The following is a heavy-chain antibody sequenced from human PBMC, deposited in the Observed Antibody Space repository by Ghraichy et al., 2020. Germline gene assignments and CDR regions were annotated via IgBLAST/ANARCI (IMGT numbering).Heavy chain of an antibody. D-gene: IGHD1-26*01. CDR1: GFTFSSYA. CDR3: AKALWAGGYYYGMDV. J-gene: IGHJ6*02. CDR2: ISGSGGST. V-gene: IGHV3-23*01. Sequence: GGSLRLSCAASGFTFSSYAMSWVRQAPGKGLEWVSAISGSGGSTYYADSVKGRFTISRDNSKNTLYLQMNSLRAEDTAVYYCAKALWAGGYYYGMDVWGQGTTVTVSS.